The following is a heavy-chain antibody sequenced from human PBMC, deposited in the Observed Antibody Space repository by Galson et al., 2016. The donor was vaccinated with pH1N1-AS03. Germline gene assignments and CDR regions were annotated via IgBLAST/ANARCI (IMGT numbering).Heavy chain of an antibody. CDR2: INKDGSEK. J-gene: IGHJ4*02. CDR3: ARLPRGPWRFDY. Sequence: SLRLSCAVSGFSLSNYWMTWVRQAPGKGLERVANINKDGSEKSYVDSVKGRFTISRDTAKNSVFLQVNSVRVEDRAVYYCARLPRGPWRFDYWGQGTLVTVSS. V-gene: IGHV3-7*01. D-gene: IGHD3-10*01. CDR1: GFSLSNYW.